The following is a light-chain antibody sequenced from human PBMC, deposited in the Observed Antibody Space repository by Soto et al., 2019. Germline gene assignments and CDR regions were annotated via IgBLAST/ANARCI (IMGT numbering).Light chain of an antibody. CDR3: VTWSSSLRGV. CDR1: SSNIGNNY. CDR2: DNN. J-gene: IGLJ2*01. V-gene: IGLV1-51*01. Sequence: QSVLTQPPSESAAPGQKVTISCSGSSSNIGNNYFSWYPQFPGTDPKLLISDNNKRASGIPDRFSGSKSGTSATLGITVLQTGDEAAYYCVTWSSSLRGVFCGVTKLTVL.